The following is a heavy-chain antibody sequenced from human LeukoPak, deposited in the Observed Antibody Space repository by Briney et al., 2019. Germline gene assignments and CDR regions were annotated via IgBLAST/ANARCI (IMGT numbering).Heavy chain of an antibody. J-gene: IGHJ6*03. Sequence: GGSLRLSYAASGFTFSSYAMHWVRQAPGKGLEWVAVISYDGSNKYYADSVKGRFTISRDNSKNTLYLQMNSLRAEDTAVYYWAAGYYMDVWGKGTTVTVSS. V-gene: IGHV3-30-3*01. CDR1: GFTFSSYA. CDR3: AAGYYMDV. CDR2: ISYDGSNK.